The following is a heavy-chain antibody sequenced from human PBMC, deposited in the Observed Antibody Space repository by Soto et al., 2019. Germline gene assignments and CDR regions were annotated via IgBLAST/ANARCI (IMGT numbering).Heavy chain of an antibody. V-gene: IGHV3-48*03. J-gene: IGHJ3*02. Sequence: TGGSLRLSCAASGFTFSSYEMNWVRQAPGKGLEWVSYISSSGSTIYYADSVKGRFTISRDNAKNSLYLQMNSLRAEDTAVYYCARGRADDAFDIWGQGTMVTVSS. CDR1: GFTFSSYE. CDR3: ARGRADDAFDI. CDR2: ISSSGSTI.